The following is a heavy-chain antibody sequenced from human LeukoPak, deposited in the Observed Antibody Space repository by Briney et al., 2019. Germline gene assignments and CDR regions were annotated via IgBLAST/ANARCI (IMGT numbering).Heavy chain of an antibody. CDR2: IYYSGSS. CDR1: GGSISSGDYY. CDR3: ARPSRTVGGDPDAFDI. Sequence: SQTLSLTCTVSGGSISSGDYYWSWIRQPPGKGLEWIGYIYYSGSSYYNPSLKSRVTISVDTSKNQFSLKLSSVTAADTAVYYCARPSRTVGGDPDAFDIWGQGTMVTVSS. J-gene: IGHJ3*02. V-gene: IGHV4-30-4*08. D-gene: IGHD1-26*01.